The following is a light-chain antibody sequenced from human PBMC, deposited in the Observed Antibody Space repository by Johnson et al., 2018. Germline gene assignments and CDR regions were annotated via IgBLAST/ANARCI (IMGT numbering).Light chain of an antibody. CDR1: SSNIGNNY. CDR3: GTWDSSLHAGNV. CDR2: ENN. Sequence: QSVLTQPPSVSAAPGQKVTISCSGSSSNIGNNYVSWYQQLPGTAPKLLIYENNKRPSGIPDRFSGSKSGTSATLGITGLQTGDEADDYCGTWDSSLHAGNVFGTGTKVTVL. J-gene: IGLJ1*01. V-gene: IGLV1-51*02.